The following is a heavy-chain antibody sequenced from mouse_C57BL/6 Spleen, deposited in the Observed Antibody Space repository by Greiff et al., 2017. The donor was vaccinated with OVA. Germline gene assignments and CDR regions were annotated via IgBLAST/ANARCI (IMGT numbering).Heavy chain of an antibody. J-gene: IGHJ2*01. V-gene: IGHV1-54*01. CDR2: INPGSGGT. CDR3: ARSWKGYFDY. Sequence: VKLQESGAELVRPGTSVKVSCKASGYAFTNYLIEWVKQRPGQGLEWIGVINPGSGGTNYNEKFKGKATLTADKSSSTAYMQLSSLTSEDSAVYFCARSWKGYFDYWGQGTTLTVSS. CDR1: GYAFTNYL.